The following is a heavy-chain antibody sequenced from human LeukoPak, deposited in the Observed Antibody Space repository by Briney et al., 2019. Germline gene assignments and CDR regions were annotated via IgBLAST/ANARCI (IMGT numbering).Heavy chain of an antibody. CDR3: AKARGIAAAAYYFDY. Sequence: GGSLRLSCAASGFTFDDYAMHWVRQAPGKGLEWVSGISWNSGSIGYADSVKGRFTISRDNAKNSLYLQMNGLRAEDTALYYCAKARGIAAAAYYFDYWGQGTLVTVSS. V-gene: IGHV3-9*01. D-gene: IGHD6-13*01. CDR2: ISWNSGSI. J-gene: IGHJ4*02. CDR1: GFTFDDYA.